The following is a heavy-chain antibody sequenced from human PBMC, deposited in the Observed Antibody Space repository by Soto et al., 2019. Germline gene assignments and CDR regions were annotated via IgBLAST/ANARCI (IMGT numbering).Heavy chain of an antibody. J-gene: IGHJ4*02. CDR3: GRGRSGQIVVFY. Sequence: ASVNVSCKASGYTFTGHYIHWVRQAPEQGPEWMGEIGPESGATRYAQKFQGRVTMTRDMPITTVYMELNSMSPDDTAVYYCGRGRSGQIVVFYWGQGTPVTVSS. D-gene: IGHD1-26*01. CDR2: IGPESGAT. V-gene: IGHV1-2*02. CDR1: GYTFTGHY.